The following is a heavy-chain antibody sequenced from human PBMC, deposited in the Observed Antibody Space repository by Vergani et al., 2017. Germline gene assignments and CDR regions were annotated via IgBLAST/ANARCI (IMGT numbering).Heavy chain of an antibody. CDR3: ARDPRYCSSTSCSGGDY. D-gene: IGHD2-2*01. CDR2: IIPIFGTA. J-gene: IGHJ4*02. V-gene: IGHV1-69*12. CDR1: GGTFSSYA. Sequence: QVQLVQSGAEVKKPGSSVKVSCKASGGTFSSYAISWVRQAPGQGLEWMGGIIPIFGTANYAQKFQGRVTITADESTSTAYMELRSLRSEDTAVYDCARDPRYCSSTSCSGGDYWGQGTLVTVSS.